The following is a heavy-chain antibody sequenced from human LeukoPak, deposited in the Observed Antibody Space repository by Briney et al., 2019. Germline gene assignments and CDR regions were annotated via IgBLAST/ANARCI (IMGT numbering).Heavy chain of an antibody. CDR2: IYYSGST. CDR3: ARHRGYSSSWYEF. J-gene: IGHJ4*02. V-gene: IGHV4-39*01. Sequence: PSETLSLTCTVSGGSISSSSYYWGWIRQPPGKGLEWIGSIYYSGSTYYNPSLKSRVTISVDTSKNQFSLKLSSVTAADTAVYYCARHRGYSSSWYEFWGQGTLVTVSS. D-gene: IGHD6-13*01. CDR1: GGSISSSSYY.